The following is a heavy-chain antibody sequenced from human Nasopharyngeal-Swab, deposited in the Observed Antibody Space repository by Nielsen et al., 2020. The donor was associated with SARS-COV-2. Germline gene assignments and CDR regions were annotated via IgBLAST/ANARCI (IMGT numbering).Heavy chain of an antibody. V-gene: IGHV4-4*07. D-gene: IGHD2-15*01. CDR3: AIAEFYSGGYFYY. CDR1: GGSISSYY. J-gene: IGHJ4*02. Sequence: SETLSLNCTVSGGSISSYYWSWIRQPAGKGLEWIGRIYTSGSTNYNPSLQSRVTMSVDTSKNQFSLKLSSVTAADTAVYYCAIAEFYSGGYFYYWGQGTLVTVSS. CDR2: IYTSGST.